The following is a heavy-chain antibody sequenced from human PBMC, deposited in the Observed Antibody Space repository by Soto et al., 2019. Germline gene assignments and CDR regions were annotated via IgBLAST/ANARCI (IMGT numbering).Heavy chain of an antibody. J-gene: IGHJ4*02. CDR2: INPNGGGT. CDR1: GYTFTGYY. V-gene: IGHV1-2*02. CDR3: ARYAEYSSSSFDY. D-gene: IGHD6-6*01. Sequence: QVQLVQSGAEVKKPGASVKVSCKASGYTFTGYYMHWVRQAPAQGLEWMGWINPNGGGTNYAQKFQRRVTMTRDTSISTAYMELSRLRSDDTAVYYCARYAEYSSSSFDYWGQGTLVTVSS.